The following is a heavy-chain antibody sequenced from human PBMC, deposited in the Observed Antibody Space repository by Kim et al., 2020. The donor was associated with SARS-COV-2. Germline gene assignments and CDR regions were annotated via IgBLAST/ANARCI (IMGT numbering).Heavy chain of an antibody. CDR2: ISGSGGST. CDR1: GFTFSSYA. V-gene: IGHV3-23*01. J-gene: IGHJ6*02. CDR3: AKSIWAKYGSGSYFGDEDGMDV. Sequence: GGSLRLSCAASGFTFSSYAMSWVRQAPGKGLEWVSAISGSGGSTYYADSVKGRFTISRDNSKNTLYLQMNSLRAEDTAVYYCAKSIWAKYGSGSYFGDEDGMDVWGQGTTVTVSS. D-gene: IGHD3-10*01.